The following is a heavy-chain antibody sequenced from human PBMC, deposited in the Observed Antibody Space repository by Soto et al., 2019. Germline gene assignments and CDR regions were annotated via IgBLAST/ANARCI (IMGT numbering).Heavy chain of an antibody. J-gene: IGHJ4*02. D-gene: IGHD6-19*01. CDR1: GFTFSSYS. CDR2: ISSSSSYI. CDR3: ASKAVAGTYDY. Sequence: EVQLVESGGGLVKPGGSLRLSCAASGFTFSSYSMNWVRQAPGKGLEWVSSISSSSSYIYYADSVKGRFTISRDNAKNSLCLQMNSLRAEDTAVYYCASKAVAGTYDYWGQGTLVTVSS. V-gene: IGHV3-21*01.